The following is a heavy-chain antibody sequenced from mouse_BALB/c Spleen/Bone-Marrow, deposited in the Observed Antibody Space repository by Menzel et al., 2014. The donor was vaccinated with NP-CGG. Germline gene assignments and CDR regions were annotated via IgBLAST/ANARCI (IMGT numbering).Heavy chain of an antibody. Sequence: VKLMDSGAELVRPGSSVKISCKASGYAFSNYGMNWVKQRPGQGLEWIGQIYPGDGETNYNGEFEGRVTLTADKSSSTAYMQVSSLTSEDSAVYFCASVYDYGRGYAMDYWGQGTSVTVSS. CDR1: GYAFSNYG. CDR3: ASVYDYGRGYAMDY. V-gene: IGHV1-80*01. J-gene: IGHJ4*01. D-gene: IGHD2-4*01. CDR2: IYPGDGET.